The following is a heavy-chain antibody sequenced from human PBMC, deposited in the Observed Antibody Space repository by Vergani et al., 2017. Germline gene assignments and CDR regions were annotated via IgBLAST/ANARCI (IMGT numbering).Heavy chain of an antibody. Sequence: EVQLLESGGSLKQPGGSVRLSCAASGFTFSTYAMHWVRQAPGKGLEWVSALTGGGGSTYYAHSFKGRFIISRDNSRDTLYLQMNRLRPEDTATYYCVKDAGSYKNFFDSWGQGTLVTVAS. V-gene: IGHV3-23*01. J-gene: IGHJ4*02. D-gene: IGHD1-26*01. CDR1: GFTFSTYA. CDR3: VKDAGSYKNFFDS. CDR2: LTGGGGST.